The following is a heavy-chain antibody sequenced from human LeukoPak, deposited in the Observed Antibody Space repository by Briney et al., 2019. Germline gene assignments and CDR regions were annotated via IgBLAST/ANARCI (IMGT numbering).Heavy chain of an antibody. CDR1: GGSISSYY. V-gene: IGHV4-59*01. Sequence: PSETLSLTCTVSGGSISSYYWSWIRQPPGKGLEWIGYIYYSGSTNYNPSLKSRVTISVDTSKNQFSLKLSSVTAADTAVYYCAREEMATLIGYWGQGTLVTVSS. CDR3: AREEMATLIGY. CDR2: IYYSGST. D-gene: IGHD5-24*01. J-gene: IGHJ4*02.